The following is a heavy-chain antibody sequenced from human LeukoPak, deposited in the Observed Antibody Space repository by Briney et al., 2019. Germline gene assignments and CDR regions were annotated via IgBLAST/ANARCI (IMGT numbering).Heavy chain of an antibody. Sequence: GGSLRLSCAASGFTFSNYGMNWVRQAPGKGLEYVPAISTNGVSTYYGNSVKGRFTISRDNSKNTLYLQMGSLRADDMAVYYCARVRGVSIDYWGQGTLVTVSS. CDR1: GFTFSNYG. J-gene: IGHJ4*02. CDR3: ARVRGVSIDY. CDR2: ISTNGVST. V-gene: IGHV3-64*01. D-gene: IGHD3-10*01.